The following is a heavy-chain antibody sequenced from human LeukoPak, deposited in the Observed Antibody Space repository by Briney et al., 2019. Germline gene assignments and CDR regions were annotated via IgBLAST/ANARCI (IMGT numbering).Heavy chain of an antibody. D-gene: IGHD5-18*01. CDR1: GGSFSDYY. CDR3: ARIQLWPLHYFDY. Sequence: PSETLSLTCAVYGGSFSDYYWSWIRQPQGKGLEWIGEINHSGDTKYNPSLKSRVTISVDTSKNQFSLKVSSVTAADTAVYYCARIQLWPLHYFDYWGQGTLVTVSS. CDR2: INHSGDT. V-gene: IGHV4-34*01. J-gene: IGHJ4*02.